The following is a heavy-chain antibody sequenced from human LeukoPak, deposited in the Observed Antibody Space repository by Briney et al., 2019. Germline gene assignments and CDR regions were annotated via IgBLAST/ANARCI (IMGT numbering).Heavy chain of an antibody. D-gene: IGHD6-6*01. CDR3: ARSVAAHAIQTFDY. CDR1: GFTFSDYY. V-gene: IGHV3-11*01. Sequence: GGSLRLSCAASGFTFSDYYMSWIRQAPGKGLEWASYISSSGSTIYYADSVKGRFTISRDNAKNSLYLQMNSLRAEDTAVYYCARSVAAHAIQTFDYWGQGTLVTVSS. CDR2: ISSSGSTI. J-gene: IGHJ4*02.